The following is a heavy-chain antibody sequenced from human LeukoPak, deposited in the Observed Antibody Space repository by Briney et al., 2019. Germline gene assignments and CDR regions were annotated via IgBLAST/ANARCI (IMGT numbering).Heavy chain of an antibody. CDR3: AKGALGYCSSTSCPPGY. V-gene: IGHV3-23*01. CDR2: ISGSGGST. Sequence: GGSLRLSCAASGFTFSSYAMSWVRHAPGKGLEWVSAISGSGGSTFYADSVKGRLTISRDNSKNTLYLQMNSPRAEDTAVYYCAKGALGYCSSTSCPPGYWGQGTLVTVSS. CDR1: GFTFSSYA. J-gene: IGHJ4*02. D-gene: IGHD2-2*01.